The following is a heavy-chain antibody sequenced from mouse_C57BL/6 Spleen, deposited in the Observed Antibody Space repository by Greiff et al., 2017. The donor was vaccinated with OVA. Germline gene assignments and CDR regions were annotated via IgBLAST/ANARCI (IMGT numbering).Heavy chain of an antibody. J-gene: IGHJ2*01. D-gene: IGHD2-5*01. CDR2: IDPSDSET. V-gene: IGHV1-52*01. CDR1: GYTFTSYW. Sequence: QVQLQQPGAELVRPGSSVKLSCKASGYTFTSYWMHWVKQRPIQGLEWIGNIDPSDSETHYNQKFKDKATLTVDKSSSTAYMQLSSLTSEDSAVYYCAREGRDYYSNPFDDWGQGTTLTVSS. CDR3: AREGRDYYSNPFDD.